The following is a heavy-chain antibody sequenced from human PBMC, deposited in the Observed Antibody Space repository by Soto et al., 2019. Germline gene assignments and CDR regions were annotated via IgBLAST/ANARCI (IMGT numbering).Heavy chain of an antibody. J-gene: IGHJ4*02. V-gene: IGHV3-30*18. CDR2: ISYDGSNK. CDR3: AKVAYYGDYDVHYFDY. CDR1: GFTFSSYG. D-gene: IGHD4-17*01. Sequence: GGSLRLSCAASGFTFSSYGMHWVRQAPGKGLEWVAVISYDGSNKYYADSVKGRFTISRDNSKNTLYLQMNSLRAEDTAAYYCAKVAYYGDYDVHYFDYWGQGTLVTVSS.